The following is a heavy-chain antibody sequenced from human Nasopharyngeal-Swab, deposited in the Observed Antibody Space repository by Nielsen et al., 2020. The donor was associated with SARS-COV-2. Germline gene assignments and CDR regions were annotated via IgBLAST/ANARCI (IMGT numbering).Heavy chain of an antibody. CDR2: ISSSSYI. J-gene: IGHJ4*02. V-gene: IGHV3-21*01. Sequence: GESLKISCAASGFTFSSYSMNWVRQAPGKGLEWVSSISSSSYIYYADSVKGRFTISRDNAKNSLYLQMNSLRAEDTAVYYCAKVGPTITLHFIDNWGQGTLVTVSS. CDR1: GFTFSSYS. CDR3: AKVGPTITLHFIDN. D-gene: IGHD5-24*01.